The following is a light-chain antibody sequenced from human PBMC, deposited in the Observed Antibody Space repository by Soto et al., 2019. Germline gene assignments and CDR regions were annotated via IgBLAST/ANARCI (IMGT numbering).Light chain of an antibody. CDR1: QGISNY. Sequence: DIQMTQSPSSLSASVGDRVTITCRASQGISNYLAWYQQKPGKVPKLLIYTASTLQSGVPSRFSGSGSGTDLTLTISSLQPEDVATYYCQNYNSAPQLTFGGGTKVAIK. CDR3: QNYNSAPQLT. CDR2: TAS. V-gene: IGKV1-27*01. J-gene: IGKJ4*01.